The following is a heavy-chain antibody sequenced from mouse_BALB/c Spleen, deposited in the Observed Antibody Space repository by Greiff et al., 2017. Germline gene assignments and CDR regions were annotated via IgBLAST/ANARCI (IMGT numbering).Heavy chain of an antibody. CDR3: ARGPITTATGQGY. V-gene: IGHV5-4*02. Sequence: EVKVVESGGGLVKPGGSLKLSCAASGFTFSDYYMYWVRQTPEKRLEWVATISDGGSYTYYPDSVKGRFTISRDNAKNNLYLQMSSLKSEDTAMYYCARGPITTATGQGYWGQGTTLTVSS. CDR2: ISDGGSYT. J-gene: IGHJ2*01. D-gene: IGHD1-2*01. CDR1: GFTFSDYY.